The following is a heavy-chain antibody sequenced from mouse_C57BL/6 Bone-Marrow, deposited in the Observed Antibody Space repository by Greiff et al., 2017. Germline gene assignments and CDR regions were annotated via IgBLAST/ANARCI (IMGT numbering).Heavy chain of an antibody. Sequence: QVQLQQPGAELVKPGASVKLSCKASGYTFTSYWMQWVKQRPGQGLEWIGEIDPSDSYTNYNQKFKGKATLTVDTSSSTAYMQLSSLTSEDSAVYYCARGGSDYDDYDAMDYWGQGTSVTVSS. CDR1: GYTFTSYW. V-gene: IGHV1-50*01. D-gene: IGHD2-4*01. CDR3: ARGGSDYDDYDAMDY. CDR2: IDPSDSYT. J-gene: IGHJ4*01.